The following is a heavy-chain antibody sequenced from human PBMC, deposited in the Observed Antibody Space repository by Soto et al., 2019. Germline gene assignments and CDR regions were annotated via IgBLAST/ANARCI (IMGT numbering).Heavy chain of an antibody. CDR2: ISGSGIST. Sequence: DVQLLESGGGLVQPGGSLRLSCAASGFTFRSYAMSWVRQAPGKGLEWVSGISGSGISTHYADSVKGRFTVSRDNSKNTLYLQINSLRAEDTAVYNCAKEPVGPDWYFDLWGRGTLVNVSS. CDR1: GFTFRSYA. J-gene: IGHJ2*01. CDR3: AKEPVGPDWYFDL. V-gene: IGHV3-23*01.